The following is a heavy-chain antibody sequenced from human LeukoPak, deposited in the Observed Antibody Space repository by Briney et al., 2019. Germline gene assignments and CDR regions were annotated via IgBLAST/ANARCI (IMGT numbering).Heavy chain of an antibody. CDR3: TRGAPQADVFDI. CDR2: FKSKVAGGTT. J-gene: IGHJ3*02. CDR1: GFTFSSYS. V-gene: IGHV3-15*01. D-gene: IGHD1-26*01. Sequence: GGSLRLSCAASGFTFSSYSMNWVRQAPGKGLEWVGRFKSKVAGGTTDYAAPVAGRFTISRDDSKNMLYLRMNSLKTEDTGVYYCTRGAPQADVFDIWGQGTMVTVSS.